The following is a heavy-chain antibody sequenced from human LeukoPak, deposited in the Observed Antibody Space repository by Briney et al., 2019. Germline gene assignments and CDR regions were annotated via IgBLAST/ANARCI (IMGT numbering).Heavy chain of an antibody. Sequence: PGGSLRLSCAASGFTFSSYGMHWVRQAPGKGLEWVAVIWYDGSNKHYADSVKGRFTISRDNSKNTLYLQMNSLRAEDTALYYCARDGCVGSTSCDRGPDAFDIWGQGTMVTVSS. D-gene: IGHD2-2*02. CDR2: IWYDGSNK. J-gene: IGHJ3*02. CDR3: ARDGCVGSTSCDRGPDAFDI. V-gene: IGHV3-33*01. CDR1: GFTFSSYG.